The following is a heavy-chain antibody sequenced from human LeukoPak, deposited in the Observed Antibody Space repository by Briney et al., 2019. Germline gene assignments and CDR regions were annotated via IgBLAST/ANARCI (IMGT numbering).Heavy chain of an antibody. CDR1: GGSFSGYY. D-gene: IGHD3-16*02. V-gene: IGHV4-34*01. J-gene: IGHJ4*02. CDR2: INHSGST. Sequence: SETLSLTCAVYGGSFSGYYWSWIRQPPGKGLEWIGEINHSGSTNYNPSLKSRVTISVDTSKNQFSLKLSSVTAADTAVYYCARGSILSYYDYVWGSYRYAYDYWGQGTLVTVSS. CDR3: ARGSILSYYDYVWGSYRYAYDY.